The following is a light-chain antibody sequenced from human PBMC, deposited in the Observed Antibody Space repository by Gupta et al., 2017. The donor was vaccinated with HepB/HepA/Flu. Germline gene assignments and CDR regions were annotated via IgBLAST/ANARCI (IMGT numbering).Light chain of an antibody. CDR2: VT. J-gene: IGLJ1*01. V-gene: IGLV2-8*01. CDR1: SSDVGGYNS. Sequence: QAALTQPPSASGSPGQSVTIPCTGTSSDVGGYNSVSWYQQHPGKAPTLIIEVTKRPSGFPVRFSGSKSGNTASLTVSGLQAEDEADYYCSSYAGSNNFYVFGTGTKVTVL. CDR3: SSYAGSNNFYV.